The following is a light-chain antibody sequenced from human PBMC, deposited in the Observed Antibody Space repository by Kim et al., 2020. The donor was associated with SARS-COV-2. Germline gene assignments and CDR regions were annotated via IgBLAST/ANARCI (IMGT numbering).Light chain of an antibody. V-gene: IGKV3-20*01. CDR2: GAS. CDR1: QCVTNNY. CDR3: QQFGNSPPYS. Sequence: SPGGRSTPSCRASQCVTNNYLAWYQQKPGQAPRLLIHGASSRAGGIPDRFSGSGSGTDFTLTISRLEPEDFAVYYCQQFGNSPPYSFGQGTKLEI. J-gene: IGKJ2*03.